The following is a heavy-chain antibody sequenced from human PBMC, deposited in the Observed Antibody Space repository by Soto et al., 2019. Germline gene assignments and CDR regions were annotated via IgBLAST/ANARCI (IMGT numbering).Heavy chain of an antibody. Sequence: EMQLVESGGGLVQPGGSLRLSCAASGFTFSTYTMNWVRQAPGKGLEWVSYISSSSSTIDYADSVKGRLTISRDNARNSLYLQMNSLRVEDTAVYYCARGRRGLVRVGFDIWGQGTMVTVYS. D-gene: IGHD3-10*01. J-gene: IGHJ3*02. CDR1: GFTFSTYT. CDR2: ISSSSSTI. CDR3: ARGRRGLVRVGFDI. V-gene: IGHV3-48*01.